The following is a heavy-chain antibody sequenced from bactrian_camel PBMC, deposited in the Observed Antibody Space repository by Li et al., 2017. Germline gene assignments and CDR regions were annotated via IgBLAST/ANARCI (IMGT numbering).Heavy chain of an antibody. V-gene: IGHV3S40*01. Sequence: VQLVESGGGLVQPGGSLRLSCEASGFTFSSYTMSWVRQAPGKGFEWVSGINTGGGNTYYTDSVKGRFTVSRDNAKNTVYLELNSLTTEDMAMYYCATHTPDTWSYHYWGQGTQVTVS. CDR2: INTGGGNT. CDR1: GFTFSSYT. D-gene: IGHD2*01. CDR3: ATHTPDTWSYHY. J-gene: IGHJ4*01.